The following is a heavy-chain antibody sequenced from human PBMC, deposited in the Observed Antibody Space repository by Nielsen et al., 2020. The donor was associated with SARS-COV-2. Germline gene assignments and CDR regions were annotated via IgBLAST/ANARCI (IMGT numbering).Heavy chain of an antibody. CDR1: GFTFSDYS. J-gene: IGHJ4*02. D-gene: IGHD2-15*01. V-gene: IGHV3-21*01. Sequence: GESLKISCTGSGFTFSDYSMNWVRQAPGKGLEWVASISGDSNYIFYSELVKGRFTMPRDNGKNSLYLQMNTLRSEDTALYYCTRGFYSQSDCWGQGTLVTVSS. CDR3: TRGFYSQSDC. CDR2: ISGDSNYI.